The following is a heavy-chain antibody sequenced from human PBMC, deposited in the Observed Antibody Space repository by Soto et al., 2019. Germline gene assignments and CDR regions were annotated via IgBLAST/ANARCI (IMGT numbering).Heavy chain of an antibody. V-gene: IGHV1-3*01. CDR2: INAANGDT. J-gene: IGHJ6*02. Sequence: ASVKVSCKASGYTFTSYGISWVRQAPGQRLEWMGWINAANGDTKYSPKFQGRVTITRDTSASTGYMELSSLRSEDTAVYYCARGKGMEENYFYYGLDIWGQGTTVTVSS. CDR3: ARGKGMEENYFYYGLDI. CDR1: GYTFTSYG. D-gene: IGHD1-1*01.